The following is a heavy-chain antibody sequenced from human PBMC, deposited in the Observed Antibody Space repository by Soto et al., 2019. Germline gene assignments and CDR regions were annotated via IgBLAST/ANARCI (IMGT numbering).Heavy chain of an antibody. J-gene: IGHJ4*02. V-gene: IGHV4-30-4*01. CDR2: IYYSGST. CDR1: GGSISSGDYY. CDR3: ARHSSGWSEGSVDY. D-gene: IGHD6-19*01. Sequence: SETLSLTCTVSGGSISSGDYYWSWIRQPPGKGLEWIGYIYYSGSTYYNPSLKSRVTISVDTSKNQFSLKLSSVTAADTAVYYCARHSSGWSEGSVDYWGQGTLVTVSS.